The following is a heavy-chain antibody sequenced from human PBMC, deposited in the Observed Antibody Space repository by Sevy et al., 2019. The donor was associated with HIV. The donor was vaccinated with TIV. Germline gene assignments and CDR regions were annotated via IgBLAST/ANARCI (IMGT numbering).Heavy chain of an antibody. CDR1: GGSISSYY. CDR2: IYYSGST. D-gene: IGHD3-22*01. CDR3: ARGGGGYYPPYFDY. Sequence: SETLSLTCTVSGGSISSYYWSWIRQPPGKGLEWIGYIYYSGSTNYNPSLKSRVTISVDTSKNQFYLKLSSVTAADTAVYYCARGGGGYYPPYFDYWGQGTLVTVSS. J-gene: IGHJ4*02. V-gene: IGHV4-59*01.